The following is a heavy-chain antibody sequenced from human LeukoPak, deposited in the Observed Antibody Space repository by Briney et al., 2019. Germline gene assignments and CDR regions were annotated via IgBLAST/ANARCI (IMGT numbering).Heavy chain of an antibody. Sequence: GGSLRLSCAASGFTFTTYWMTWVRQAPGKGLEWVASINQDGTEKYYVDSVKGRFTISRDNAKNSLYLQMNSLRAEDTALYHCARDPRKFGIVGATYWFDPWGQGTLVTVSS. CDR2: INQDGTEK. J-gene: IGHJ5*02. CDR1: GFTFTTYW. CDR3: ARDPRKFGIVGATYWFDP. V-gene: IGHV3-7*03. D-gene: IGHD1-26*01.